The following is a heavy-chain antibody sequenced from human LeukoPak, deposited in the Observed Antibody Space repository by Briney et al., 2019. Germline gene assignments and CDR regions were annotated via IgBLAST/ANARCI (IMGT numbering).Heavy chain of an antibody. CDR2: IHPGDSDT. CDR3: ARHEPLSGGPTDY. CDR1: GYSFTSYW. V-gene: IGHV5-51*01. J-gene: IGHJ4*02. Sequence: GESLKISCKGSGYSFTSYWIGWVRQMPGKGLEWMGIIHPGDSDTRYSPSFQGQVTISADKSISTAYLQWSSLKASDTAMYYCARHEPLSGGPTDYWGQGTLVTVSS. D-gene: IGHD7-27*01.